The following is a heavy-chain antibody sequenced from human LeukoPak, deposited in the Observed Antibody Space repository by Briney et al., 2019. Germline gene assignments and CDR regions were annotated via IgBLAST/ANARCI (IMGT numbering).Heavy chain of an antibody. CDR3: ARVGVVPAAINY. CDR2: INHSGST. V-gene: IGHV4-34*01. J-gene: IGHJ4*02. CDR1: GGSISKIYY. Sequence: SETLSLTCTVSGGSISKIYYWSWIRQSPGMGLEWIGEINHSGSTNYNPSLKSRVTISVDTSKNQFSLKLSSVTAADTAVYYCARVGVVPAAINYWGQGTLVTVSS. D-gene: IGHD2-2*01.